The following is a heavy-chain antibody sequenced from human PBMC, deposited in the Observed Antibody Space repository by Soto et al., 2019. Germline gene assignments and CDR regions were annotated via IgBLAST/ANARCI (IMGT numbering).Heavy chain of an antibody. V-gene: IGHV4-31*03. CDR3: AASCVGCGGFNYYGMDV. CDR2: IYYSGRT. D-gene: IGHD2-21*01. CDR1: GGSISSGGYY. J-gene: IGHJ6*02. Sequence: QVQLQESGPGLVKPSQTLSLTCTVSGGSISSGGYYWTWNRQHPGKGLEWIGYIYYSGRTCYNPSLKSRVTISVDTSKNQFSLKLSSVTAADTAVYYCAASCVGCGGFNYYGMDVWGQGTTVTVSS.